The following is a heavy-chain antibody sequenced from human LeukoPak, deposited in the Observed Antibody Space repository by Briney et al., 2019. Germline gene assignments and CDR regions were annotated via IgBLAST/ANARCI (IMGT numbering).Heavy chain of an antibody. CDR1: GFTFSSYW. D-gene: IGHD5-12*01. CDR3: AKDFEVVATQLAPPDAFDI. Sequence: PGGSLRLSCAASGFTFSSYWMHWVRQAPGKGLEWVSAISGSGGSTYYADSVKGRFTISRDNSKNTLYLQMNSLRAEDTAVYYCAKDFEVVATQLAPPDAFDIWGQGTMVTVSS. J-gene: IGHJ3*02. V-gene: IGHV3-23*01. CDR2: ISGSGGST.